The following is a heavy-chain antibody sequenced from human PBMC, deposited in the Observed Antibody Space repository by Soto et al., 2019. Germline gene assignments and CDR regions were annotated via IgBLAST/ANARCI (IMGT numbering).Heavy chain of an antibody. J-gene: IGHJ3*02. CDR3: ATAYVYDFENSNYYRDAFDI. CDR2: MYPDDSDI. D-gene: IGHD3-22*01. Sequence: PGQSMKICCKGFGYNCPTQGIAWVRQMTGKGLEWMAIMYPDDSDIRYSPSFEAHVTISADKSTSTAFLRWSSLKASDTAMYYCATAYVYDFENSNYYRDAFDIGGQGTLVTVSS. V-gene: IGHV5-51*01. CDR1: GYNCPTQG.